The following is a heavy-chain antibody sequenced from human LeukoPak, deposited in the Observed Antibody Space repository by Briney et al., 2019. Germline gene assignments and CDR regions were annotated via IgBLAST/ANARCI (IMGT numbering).Heavy chain of an antibody. V-gene: IGHV1-24*01. CDR2: FDPEDGET. J-gene: IGHJ6*02. D-gene: IGHD6-13*01. CDR1: GYTLTELS. Sequence: ASVKVSCKVSGYTLTELSMHWVRQAPGKGLEWMGGFDPEDGETIYAQKFQGRVTMTEDTSTDTAYMELSSLRSEDTAVYYCATAPYPYIAAAGTSYYYGMDVWGQGTTVTVSS. CDR3: ATAPYPYIAAAGTSYYYGMDV.